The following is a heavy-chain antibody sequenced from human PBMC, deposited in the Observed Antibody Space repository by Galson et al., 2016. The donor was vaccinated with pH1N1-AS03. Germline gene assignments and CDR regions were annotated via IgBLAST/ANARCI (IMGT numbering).Heavy chain of an antibody. J-gene: IGHJ6*02. CDR2: IYPADSST. CDR1: GYTFSNHW. Sequence: QSGAEVKKPGESLKISCKVSGYTFSNHWIGWVGQMPGKGLEWMGIIYPADSSTTYSPSFQGQFTLSADQSISTAYLQWSSLRASDTAMYFCARQQDGRGSGLEWLFWYGMDVWGQGTTVIVSS. V-gene: IGHV5-51*01. CDR3: ARQQDGRGSGLEWLFWYGMDV. D-gene: IGHD3-3*01.